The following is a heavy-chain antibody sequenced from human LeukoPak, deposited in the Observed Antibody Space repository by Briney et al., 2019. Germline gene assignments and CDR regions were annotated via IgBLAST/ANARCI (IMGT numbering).Heavy chain of an antibody. CDR2: FDPEDGET. CDR3: ATFYPTSGSYYLNLFDY. J-gene: IGHJ4*02. V-gene: IGHV1-24*01. D-gene: IGHD1-26*01. CDR1: GYTFTELS. Sequence: ASVKVSCKVSGYTFTELSMHWVRQAPGKGLEWMGGFDPEDGETIYAQKFQGRVTMTEDTSTDTAYMELSSLRSEDTAVYYCATFYPTSGSYYLNLFDYWGQGTLVTVSS.